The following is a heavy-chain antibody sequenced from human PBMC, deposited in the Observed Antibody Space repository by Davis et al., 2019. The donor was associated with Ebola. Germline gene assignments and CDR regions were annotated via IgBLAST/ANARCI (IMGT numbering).Heavy chain of an antibody. V-gene: IGHV3-21*06. Sequence: GESLKISCAASGFTFSIYSINWVRQAPGKGLEWVSSISSRSTYIYYADSVKVRFTVSRDNAKNSLSLQMNSLRADDTAMYYCARVDASSAFDVWGQGTMVTVSS. J-gene: IGHJ3*01. CDR3: ARVDASSAFDV. CDR2: ISSRSTYI. CDR1: GFTFSIYS.